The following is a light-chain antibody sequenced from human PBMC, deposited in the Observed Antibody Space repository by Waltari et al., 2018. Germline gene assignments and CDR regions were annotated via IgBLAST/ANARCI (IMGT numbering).Light chain of an antibody. CDR1: AGDVGSYDL. CDR3: CSYADGFVV. Sequence: QSALTQPASVSASPGQSITISCTGTAGDVGSYDLVSWYQQHPGKAPKVIIYEVNKRPSGVSNRFSVSKSGNTASLTISGLQAEDEADYYCCSYADGFVVFGGGTKVTVL. CDR2: EVN. J-gene: IGLJ3*02. V-gene: IGLV2-23*02.